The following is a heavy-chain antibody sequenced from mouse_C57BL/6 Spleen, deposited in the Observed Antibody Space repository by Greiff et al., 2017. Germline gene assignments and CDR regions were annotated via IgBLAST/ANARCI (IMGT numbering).Heavy chain of an antibody. CDR2: IPPNSGST. CDR3: AVTTVVEYYLDY. V-gene: IGHV1-64*01. CDR1: GYTFTSYW. J-gene: IGHJ2*01. Sequence: QVQLQQPGAELVKPGASVKLSCKASGYTFTSYWMHWVKQRPGQGLEWIGMIPPNSGSTNYNEKFKSKATLTVEKSSSTAYMQRSSLTSEDSAVYYCAVTTVVEYYLDYWGQGTTLTVSS. D-gene: IGHD1-1*01.